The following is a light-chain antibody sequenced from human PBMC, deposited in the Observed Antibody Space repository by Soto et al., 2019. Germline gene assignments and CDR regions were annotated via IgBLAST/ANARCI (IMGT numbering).Light chain of an antibody. J-gene: IGKJ2*01. CDR2: GAS. CDR3: QQYGSSPNSHT. CDR1: QSVSSSY. V-gene: IGKV3-20*01. Sequence: EIVLTQSPGTLSLSPGERATLSCRASQSVSSSYLAWYQQKPGQAPRLLIYGASSRATGIPDRFSGSGSGTDFTLTISRLEPEDFAVYYCQQYGSSPNSHTFGQGTKLEIK.